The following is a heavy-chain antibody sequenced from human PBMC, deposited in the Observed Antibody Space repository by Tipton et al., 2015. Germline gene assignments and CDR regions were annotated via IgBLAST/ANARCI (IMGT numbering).Heavy chain of an antibody. D-gene: IGHD3-10*01. Sequence: GLVKPSESLSLTCNVSGGSVSSGNYYWSWIRQPPGKALEWIGYISYTDTTHYNPSLKSRVTISLDSSKNQFSLTLNSVTPEDTATYYCARGPDGGAFDIWGQGTMVTVSS. CDR3: ARGPDGGAFDI. V-gene: IGHV4-61*01. J-gene: IGHJ3*02. CDR1: GGSVSSGNYY. CDR2: ISYTDTT.